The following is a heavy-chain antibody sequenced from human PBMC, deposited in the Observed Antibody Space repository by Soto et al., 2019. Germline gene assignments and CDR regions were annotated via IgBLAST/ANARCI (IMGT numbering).Heavy chain of an antibody. V-gene: IGHV4-31*03. CDR2: IYYSGST. CDR3: ARTSPVLLWFGESLQGNWFDP. D-gene: IGHD3-10*01. CDR1: GGSISSGGYY. Sequence: SETLSLTCTVSGGSISSGGYYWIWIRQHPGKGLEWIGYIYYSGSTYYNPSLKSRVTISVDTSKNQFSLKLSSVTAADTAVYYCARTSPVLLWFGESLQGNWFDPWGQGTLVTVSS. J-gene: IGHJ5*02.